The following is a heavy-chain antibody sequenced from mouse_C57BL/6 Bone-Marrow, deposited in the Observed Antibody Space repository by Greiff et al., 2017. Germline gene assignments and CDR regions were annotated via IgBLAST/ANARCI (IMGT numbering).Heavy chain of an antibody. CDR1: GFTFSDAW. D-gene: IGHD3-1*01. CDR2: IRHKANNHAT. Sequence: EVKLVESGGGLVQPGGSMKLSCAASGFTFSDAWMDWVRQSPEQGLEWVAEIRHKANNHATYYAESVKGRFTISRDDSKSSVYLQMNSLRAEDTGIYYCNLGPMDYWGQGTSVTVSS. V-gene: IGHV6-6*01. CDR3: NLGPMDY. J-gene: IGHJ4*01.